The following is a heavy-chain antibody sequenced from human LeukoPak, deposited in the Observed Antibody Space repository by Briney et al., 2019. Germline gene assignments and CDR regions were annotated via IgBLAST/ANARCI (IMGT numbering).Heavy chain of an antibody. V-gene: IGHV3-30-3*01. CDR2: ISYVETSK. CDR3: AREIGDYDFWSGTRGNGMDV. D-gene: IGHD3-3*01. J-gene: IGHJ6*02. CDR1: GFTFSSYA. Sequence: GGSLRLSCAASGFTFSSYAMHWVRQAPGKGLEWVAAISYVETSKYYADSVKGRFTISRDNSKNMVYLQMNSLRAEDTAVYYCAREIGDYDFWSGTRGNGMDVWGQGTTVTVSS.